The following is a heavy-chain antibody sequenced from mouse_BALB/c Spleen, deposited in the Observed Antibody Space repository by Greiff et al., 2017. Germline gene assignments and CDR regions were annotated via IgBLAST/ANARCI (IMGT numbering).Heavy chain of an antibody. CDR1: GFTFSSYA. V-gene: IGHV5-6-5*01. J-gene: IGHJ2*01. Sequence: EVQRVESGGGLVKPGGSLKLSCAASGFTFSSYAMSWVRQTPEKRLEWVASISSGGSTYYPDSVKGRFTISRDNARNILYLQMSSLRSEDTAMYYCARGRDYYFDYWGQGTTLTVSS. CDR3: ARGRDYYFDY. CDR2: ISSGGST.